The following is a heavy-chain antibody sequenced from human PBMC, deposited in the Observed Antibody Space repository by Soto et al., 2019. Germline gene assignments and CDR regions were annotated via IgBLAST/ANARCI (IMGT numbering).Heavy chain of an antibody. CDR1: GFAVADCR. CDR2: INANGSST. V-gene: IGHV3-74*01. J-gene: IGHJ4*02. Sequence: GVFRPLCFVASGFAVADCRMHRVQQAPAKGLVGVSRINANGSSTTYADSVKGRFTISRDNAKNTVYLQMNSLRDEDTAVYYCARPHSYYHPDYWGLGSLVT. D-gene: IGHD3-3*02. CDR3: ARPHSYYHPDY.